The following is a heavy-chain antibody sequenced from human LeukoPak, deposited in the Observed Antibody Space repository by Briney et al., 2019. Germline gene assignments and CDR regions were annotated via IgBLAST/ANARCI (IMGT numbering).Heavy chain of an antibody. D-gene: IGHD6-13*01. CDR3: AREREQQLAKSYFDY. V-gene: IGHV3-48*03. CDR1: GFTCSSYE. Sequence: GGSLRLSCAASGFTCSSYEMNWVRQAPGKGLEWVSYISSSGSAIYYADSVKGRFTISRDNAKNSLYLQMNSLRAEDTAVYYCAREREQQLAKSYFDYWGQGTLVTVSS. CDR2: ISSSGSAI. J-gene: IGHJ4*02.